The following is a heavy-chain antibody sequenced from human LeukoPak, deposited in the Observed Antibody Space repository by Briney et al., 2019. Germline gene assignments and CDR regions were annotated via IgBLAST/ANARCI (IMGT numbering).Heavy chain of an antibody. V-gene: IGHV3-23*01. Sequence: PGGSLRLSCAASGFTFSSYAMSWVRQAPGKGLEWVSAISGSGGSTYYADSVKGRFTISRDNSKNTLYLQMNSLRAEDTAVYYCAKDSCGGSYCQAYPPFDYWGQGTLVTVSS. J-gene: IGHJ4*02. CDR1: GFTFSSYA. D-gene: IGHD1-26*01. CDR2: ISGSGGST. CDR3: AKDSCGGSYCQAYPPFDY.